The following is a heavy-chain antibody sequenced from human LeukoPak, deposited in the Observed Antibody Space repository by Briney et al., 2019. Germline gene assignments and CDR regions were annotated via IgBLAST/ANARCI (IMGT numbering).Heavy chain of an antibody. CDR1: GGSFSGYY. CDR2: INHSGNT. CDR3: AAKARDFDY. Sequence: PSETLSLTCAVYGGSFSGYYWNWIRQPPGKGLEWIGEINHSGNTNYNPSLRSRITISVDTSKNQFSLKLSSVSAADTALYYCAAKARDFDYWGQGTLVTVSS. V-gene: IGHV4-34*01. J-gene: IGHJ4*02.